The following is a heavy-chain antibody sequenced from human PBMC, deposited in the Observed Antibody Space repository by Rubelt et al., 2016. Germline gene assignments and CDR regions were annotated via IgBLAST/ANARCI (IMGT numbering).Heavy chain of an antibody. V-gene: IGHV3-21*01. D-gene: IGHD1-1*01. Sequence: GKGLEWVSSISSSSSYIYYADSVKGRFTISRDNAKKTLYLQMNSLRAEDTAVYYCVQSAHKTYNWNDALPWVGMGVWGQGTTVTVSS. CDR3: VQSAHKTYNWNDALPWVGMGV. J-gene: IGHJ6*02. CDR2: ISSSSSYI.